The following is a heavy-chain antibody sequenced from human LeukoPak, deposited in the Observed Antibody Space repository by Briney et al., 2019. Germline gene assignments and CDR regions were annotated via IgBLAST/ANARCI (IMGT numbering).Heavy chain of an antibody. CDR3: ARDQMRTYDFWSGYPYYFDY. V-gene: IGHV1-69*04. CDR2: IIPILGTA. CDR1: GGTFSSYA. Sequence: SVKVSCKASGGTFSSYAISWVRQAPGQGLEWMGRIIPILGTANYAQKFQGRVTITADKSTSTAYMELSSLRSEDTAVYYCARDQMRTYDFWSGYPYYFDYWGQGTLVTVSS. D-gene: IGHD3-3*01. J-gene: IGHJ4*02.